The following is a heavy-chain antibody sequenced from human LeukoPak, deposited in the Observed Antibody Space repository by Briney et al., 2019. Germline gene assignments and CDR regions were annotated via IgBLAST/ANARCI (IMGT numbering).Heavy chain of an antibody. Sequence: GGSLRLSCAASGFTFSSYSMNCVRQAPGKGLEWVSSISSSSSYIYYADSVKGRFNIYRDNAKNSLYLQMNSLRAEDTAVYYCASGIAVAGPSVWGQGTLVTVSS. J-gene: IGHJ4*02. D-gene: IGHD6-19*01. CDR2: ISSSSSYI. CDR3: ASGIAVAGPSV. CDR1: GFTFSSYS. V-gene: IGHV3-21*01.